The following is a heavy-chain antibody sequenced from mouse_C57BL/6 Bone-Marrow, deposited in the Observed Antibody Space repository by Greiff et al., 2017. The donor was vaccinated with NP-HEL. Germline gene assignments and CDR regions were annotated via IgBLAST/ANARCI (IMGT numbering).Heavy chain of an antibody. V-gene: IGHV1-53*01. D-gene: IGHD5-5*01. Sequence: QVQLQQPGTELVKPGASVKLSCKASGYTFTSYWMHWVKQRPGQGLEWIGNINPSNGGTNYNEKFKSKATLTVDKSSSTAYMQLSSLTSEASAVYYCARGETLYLPWFAYWGQGTLVTVSA. CDR2: INPSNGGT. CDR3: ARGETLYLPWFAY. CDR1: GYTFTSYW. J-gene: IGHJ3*01.